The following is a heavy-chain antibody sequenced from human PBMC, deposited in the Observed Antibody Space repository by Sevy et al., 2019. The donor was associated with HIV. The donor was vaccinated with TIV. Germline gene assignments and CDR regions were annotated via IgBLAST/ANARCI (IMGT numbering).Heavy chain of an antibody. CDR1: GFTFSRYS. J-gene: IGHJ4*02. D-gene: IGHD2-15*01. CDR2: ISSSRYTI. Sequence: GGSLRLSCAASGFTFSRYSMNWVRQAPGKGLEWVSYISSSRYTIYYADSVTGRFTISRDNVKNSLYLQMNSLRAEDTAVYYCARGPRWYYFDYWGQGTLVTVSS. CDR3: ARGPRWYYFDY. V-gene: IGHV3-48*01.